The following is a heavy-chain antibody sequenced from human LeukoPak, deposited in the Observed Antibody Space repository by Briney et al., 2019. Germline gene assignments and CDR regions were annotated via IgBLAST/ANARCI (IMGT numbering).Heavy chain of an antibody. V-gene: IGHV3-23*01. CDR1: GFTFSSYA. D-gene: IGHD1-26*01. Sequence: GGSLRLSCAASGFTFSSYAMSWVRQAPGKGLEWVSGISGSGGSSYYADSVKGRFTISRDNAKNSLYLQMNSLRAEDTAVYYCARESGSYAGIDYWGQGTLVTVSS. CDR3: ARESGSYAGIDY. CDR2: ISGSGGSS. J-gene: IGHJ4*02.